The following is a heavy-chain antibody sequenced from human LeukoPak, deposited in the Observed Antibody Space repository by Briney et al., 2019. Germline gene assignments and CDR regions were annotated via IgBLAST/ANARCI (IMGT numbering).Heavy chain of an antibody. J-gene: IGHJ5*02. V-gene: IGHV1-69*04. D-gene: IGHD5-24*01. Sequence: GASVKVSCKASGVTFTNYAISWVQQAPGQGLEWMGRIIPVLNMTQDAQKFQGRVTLTADTSTSTVFMELSRLTSEDTAMYYCARDLEMTTDPWGQGTLVTVSS. CDR3: ARDLEMTTDP. CDR2: IIPVLNMT. CDR1: GVTFTNYA.